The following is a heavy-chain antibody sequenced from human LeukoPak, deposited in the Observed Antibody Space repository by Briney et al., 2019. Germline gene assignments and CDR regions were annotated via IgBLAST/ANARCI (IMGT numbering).Heavy chain of an antibody. D-gene: IGHD2-2*01. V-gene: IGHV3-23*01. CDR3: ARPHCTTTSCHGGVFDT. Sequence: QPGGSLRLSCAASGFTFSTFAMSWVRQAPGKGLEWVSAISGGSEYTYYADSVKGRFTVSRDTSENTLHLQMTSLRAEDTAIYYCARPHCTTTSCHGGVFDTWGQGTMVTVSS. CDR2: ISGGSEYT. CDR1: GFTFSTFA. J-gene: IGHJ3*02.